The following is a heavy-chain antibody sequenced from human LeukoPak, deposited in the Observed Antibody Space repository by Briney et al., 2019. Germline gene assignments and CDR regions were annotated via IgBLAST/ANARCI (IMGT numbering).Heavy chain of an antibody. CDR2: ISYDGSNK. D-gene: IGHD3-10*01. CDR1: GFTFSSYA. Sequence: PGGSLRLSCAASGFTFSSYAMHWVRQAPSKGLEWVAVISYDGSNKYYADSVKGRFIISRDNSKNTLYLQMNSLRAEDTAVYYCAKGGVRLGFIGYWGQGTLVTVSS. CDR3: AKGGVRLGFIGY. V-gene: IGHV3-30-3*01. J-gene: IGHJ4*02.